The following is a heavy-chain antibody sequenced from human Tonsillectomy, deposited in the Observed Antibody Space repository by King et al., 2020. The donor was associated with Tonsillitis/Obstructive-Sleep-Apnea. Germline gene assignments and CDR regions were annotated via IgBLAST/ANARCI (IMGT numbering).Heavy chain of an antibody. Sequence: VQLQQWGAGLLKPSETLSLTCAVYGGSFSGYYWSWIRQPPGKGLEWIGEINHSGSTNYNPSLKSRVTISVDTAKNQFSLKLSSVTAADTAVYYCGLYYYYSSGYYVDYWGQGTLVTVSS. CDR1: GGSFSGYY. CDR3: GLYYYYSSGYYVDY. CDR2: INHSGST. J-gene: IGHJ4*02. V-gene: IGHV4-34*01. D-gene: IGHD3-22*01.